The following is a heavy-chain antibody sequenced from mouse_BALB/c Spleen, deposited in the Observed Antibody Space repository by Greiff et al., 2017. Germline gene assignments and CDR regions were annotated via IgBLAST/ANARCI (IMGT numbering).Heavy chain of an antibody. CDR1: GYTFTSYY. Sequence: VQRVESGAELVKPGASVKLSCKASGYTFTSYYMYWVKQRPGQGLEWIGEINPSNGGTNFNEKFKSKATLTVDKSSSTAYMQLSSLTSEDSAVYYCTTGYYPAYWGQGTLVTVSA. D-gene: IGHD2-3*01. V-gene: IGHV1S81*02. CDR3: TTGYYPAY. J-gene: IGHJ3*01. CDR2: INPSNGGT.